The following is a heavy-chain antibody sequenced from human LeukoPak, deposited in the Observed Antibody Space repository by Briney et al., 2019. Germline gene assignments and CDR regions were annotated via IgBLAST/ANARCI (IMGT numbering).Heavy chain of an antibody. CDR3: ARGLYSSGWYYFDY. V-gene: IGHV1-69*06. Sequence: GSSVKVFCKASGGTFSSYAISWVRQAPGQGLEWMGGIIPIFGTANYAQKFQGRVTITADKSTSTAYMELSSLRSEDTAVYYCARGLYSSGWYYFDYWGQGTLVTVSS. CDR2: IIPIFGTA. J-gene: IGHJ4*02. CDR1: GGTFSSYA. D-gene: IGHD6-19*01.